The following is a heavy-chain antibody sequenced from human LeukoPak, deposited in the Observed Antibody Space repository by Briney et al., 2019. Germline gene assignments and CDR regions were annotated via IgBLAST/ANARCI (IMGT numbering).Heavy chain of an antibody. CDR3: TREWLQYFDY. V-gene: IGHV3-49*04. Sequence: SGGSLRLSCTASGFTFGDYAMSWVRQAPGKGLEWVGFIRSKTYDGTTEYAASVKGRFTISRDDSKRIAYLQMNSLKTDDTAVYYCTREWLQYFDYWGQGTLITVSS. CDR2: IRSKTYDGTT. J-gene: IGHJ4*02. D-gene: IGHD5-24*01. CDR1: GFTFGDYA.